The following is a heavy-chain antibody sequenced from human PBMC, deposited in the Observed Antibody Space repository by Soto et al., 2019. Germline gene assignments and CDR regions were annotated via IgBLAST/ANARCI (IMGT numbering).Heavy chain of an antibody. D-gene: IGHD6-19*01. CDR1: GFTFSSYA. CDR3: AKIAVAGTGSYWYFDL. J-gene: IGHJ2*01. Sequence: EVQLLESGGGLVQPGGSLRLSCAASGFTFSSYAMSWVRQAPGKGLEWVSAISGSGGSTYYADSVKGRFTISIDNSKNTLHLLMNSLRAEDTAVYYCAKIAVAGTGSYWYFDLWGRGTLVTVSS. V-gene: IGHV3-23*01. CDR2: ISGSGGST.